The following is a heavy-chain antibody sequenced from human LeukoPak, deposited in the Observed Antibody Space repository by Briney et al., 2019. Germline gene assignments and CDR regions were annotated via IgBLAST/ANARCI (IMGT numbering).Heavy chain of an antibody. Sequence: ASVKVSCKASGYTFTGYYMHWVRQAPGQGLEWMGWINPNRGGTNYAQKFQGRVTMTRDTSISTAYMELSRLRSDDTAVYYCARAPPGSTNFDYWGQGTLVTVSS. V-gene: IGHV1-2*02. CDR3: ARAPPGSTNFDY. D-gene: IGHD5/OR15-5a*01. CDR1: GYTFTGYY. J-gene: IGHJ4*02. CDR2: INPNRGGT.